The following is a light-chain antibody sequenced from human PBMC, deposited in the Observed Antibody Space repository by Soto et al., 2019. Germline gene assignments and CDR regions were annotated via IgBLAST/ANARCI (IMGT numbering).Light chain of an antibody. Sequence: DIQLTQSPSFLSASVGDRVTITCQASQGLSSDLAWYQQKPGKAPKLLIYAASTLQSGVPSRFSGSGSGTEFPLTISSLQPEDFATYYCQQLNSYPITFGQGTRLEIK. CDR1: QGLSSD. CDR2: AAS. V-gene: IGKV1-9*01. CDR3: QQLNSYPIT. J-gene: IGKJ5*01.